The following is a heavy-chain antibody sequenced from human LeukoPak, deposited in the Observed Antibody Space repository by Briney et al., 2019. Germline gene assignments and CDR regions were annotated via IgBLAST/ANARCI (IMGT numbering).Heavy chain of an antibody. CDR2: ISGDGGST. J-gene: IGHJ4*02. CDR3: AKAYYYDSSCDY. CDR1: GFTFDDYA. Sequence: PGGSLRLSCAASGFTFDDYAMHWVRHAPGKGLEWVSLISGDGGSTYYPDSVKGRFTISRDNSKNSLYLQMNSLRTEDTALYYCAKAYYYDSSCDYWGQGTLVTVSS. D-gene: IGHD3-22*01. V-gene: IGHV3-43*02.